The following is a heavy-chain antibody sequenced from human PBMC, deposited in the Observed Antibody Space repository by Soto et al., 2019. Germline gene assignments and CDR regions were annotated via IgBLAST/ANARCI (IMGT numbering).Heavy chain of an antibody. CDR1: GYTFTSYA. V-gene: IGHV1-3*01. CDR3: ARVRGYYYGSGGLQPIDY. CDR2: MNAGNGNT. D-gene: IGHD3-10*01. J-gene: IGHJ4*02. Sequence: QVQLVQSGAEVKKPGASVKVSCKASGYTFTSYAMHWVRQAPGQRLEWMGWMNAGNGNTKYSQKFQGRVTITRDTXAXTVXMELSSVRSEDTAVYYCARVRGYYYGSGGLQPIDYWGQGTLVAVSS.